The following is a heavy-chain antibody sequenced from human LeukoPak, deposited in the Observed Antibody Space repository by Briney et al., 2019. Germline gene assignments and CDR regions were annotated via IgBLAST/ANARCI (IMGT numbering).Heavy chain of an antibody. Sequence: EGSLRLSCAASGFSFSSYGMHWVRQAPGKGLEWVAVIWYDGSNKYYADSVKGRFTISRDNSKSTLFLQMNSLRAEDTAVYYCARANTHDSNYYYGMDVWGQGTTVTVSS. CDR1: GFSFSSYG. J-gene: IGHJ6*02. CDR2: IWYDGSNK. CDR3: ARANTHDSNYYYGMDV. D-gene: IGHD1-1*01. V-gene: IGHV3-33*01.